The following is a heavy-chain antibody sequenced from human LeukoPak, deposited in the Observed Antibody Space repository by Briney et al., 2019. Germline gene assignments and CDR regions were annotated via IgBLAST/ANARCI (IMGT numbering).Heavy chain of an antibody. CDR1: GGSISSGDNY. CDR3: ARVSHRATYYYDSSGPFDY. J-gene: IGHJ4*02. V-gene: IGHV4-30-4*08. Sequence: SETLSLTCTVSGGSISSGDNYWSWIRQPPGKGLEWIGYIYNSGSTYYKPSLKSRVTISLDTSKNQLSLKLTSVTAADTAVYYCARVSHRATYYYDSSGPFDYWGQGTLVTVSS. D-gene: IGHD3-22*01. CDR2: IYNSGST.